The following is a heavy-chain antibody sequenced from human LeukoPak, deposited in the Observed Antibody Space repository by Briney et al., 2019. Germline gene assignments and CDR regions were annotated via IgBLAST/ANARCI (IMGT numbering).Heavy chain of an antibody. CDR2: MNPNSGNT. J-gene: IGHJ4*02. CDR3: VRRYCSSTSCYLDY. CDR1: GYTFTSYD. V-gene: IGHV1-8*01. Sequence: ASVKVSCKASGYTFTSYDINWVRQATGQGLEWMGWMNPNSGNTGYAQKFQGRVTMTRNTPISTAYMELSSLRSEDTAVYYCVRRYCSSTSCYLDYWGQGTLVTVSS. D-gene: IGHD2-2*01.